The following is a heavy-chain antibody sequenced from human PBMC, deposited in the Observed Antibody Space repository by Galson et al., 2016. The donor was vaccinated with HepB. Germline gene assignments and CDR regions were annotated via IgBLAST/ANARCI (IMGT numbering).Heavy chain of an antibody. CDR2: VTYSGST. CDR1: GVSIKDYY. D-gene: IGHD2-2*01. J-gene: IGHJ4*02. CDR3: ARHRPYCGGSSCYQAAYYFDR. Sequence: SETLSLTCSVSGVSIKDYYWTWIRQTPGKTLEWIGYVTYSGSTYYKTSLKSRATISVDASKNQFSLKLTSLTAADTAVYYCARHRPYCGGSSCYQAAYYFDRWGQGTQVTVSS. V-gene: IGHV4-59*08.